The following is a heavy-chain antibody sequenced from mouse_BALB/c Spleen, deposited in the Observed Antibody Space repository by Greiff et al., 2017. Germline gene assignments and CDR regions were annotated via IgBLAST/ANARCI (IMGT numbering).Heavy chain of an antibody. J-gene: IGHJ4*01. CDR1: GFSLTSYG. Sequence: VKVVESGPGLVQPSQSLSITCTVSGFSLTSYGVHWVRQSPGKGLEWLGVIWSGGSTDYNAAFISRLSISKDNSKSQVFFKMNSLQANDTAIYYCARRLYYGNYAMDYWGQGTSVTVSS. CDR3: ARRLYYGNYAMDY. D-gene: IGHD2-1*01. V-gene: IGHV2-2*02. CDR2: IWSGGST.